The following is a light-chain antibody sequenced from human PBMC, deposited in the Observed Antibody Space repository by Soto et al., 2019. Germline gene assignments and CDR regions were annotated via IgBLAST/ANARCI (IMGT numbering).Light chain of an antibody. J-gene: IGKJ1*01. Sequence: DVVMTQSPLSLPVTLGQPASISCRSSQSLVYSDGNTYLTWFQQRPGQSPRRLIYKVSNRDSGGPDRFSGSGSGTDFPLKVSRVEAEDVGVYYCLRGSHWPRTFGQGTKVVIK. V-gene: IGKV2-30*01. CDR1: QSLVYSDGNTY. CDR2: KVS. CDR3: LRGSHWPRT.